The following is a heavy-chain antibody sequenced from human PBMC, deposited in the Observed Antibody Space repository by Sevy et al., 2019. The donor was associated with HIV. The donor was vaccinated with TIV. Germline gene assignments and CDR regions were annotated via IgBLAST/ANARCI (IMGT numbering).Heavy chain of an antibody. CDR2: IWFDGSNK. Sequence: GGSLRLSCAASGFTFSSYGMHWVRQAPGKGLEWVAAIWFDGSNKYYEDSVKGRFTISRDNSKNTLYLQMNSLRAEDTAVYYCASHYYDSTGYYYPLDYWGQGTLVTVSS. CDR3: ASHYYDSTGYYYPLDY. V-gene: IGHV3-33*01. D-gene: IGHD3-22*01. J-gene: IGHJ4*02. CDR1: GFTFSSYG.